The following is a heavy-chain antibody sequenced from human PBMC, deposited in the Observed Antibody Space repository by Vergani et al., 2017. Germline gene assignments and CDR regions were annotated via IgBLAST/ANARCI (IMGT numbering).Heavy chain of an antibody. CDR1: GSTFTSSA. CDR2: IVVGSGNT. D-gene: IGHD1-26*01. J-gene: IGHJ4*02. V-gene: IGHV1-58*01. Sequence: QMQLVQSGPEVKKPGPSVKVSCKASGSTFTSSAVRWVRQARGQRLEWIGWIVVGSGNTNYAQKFQGRVTITRDMSTSTAYMELSSLRSEDTAVYYCAAVRVYRRSDMGFDYWGQGTLVTVSS. CDR3: AAVRVYRRSDMGFDY.